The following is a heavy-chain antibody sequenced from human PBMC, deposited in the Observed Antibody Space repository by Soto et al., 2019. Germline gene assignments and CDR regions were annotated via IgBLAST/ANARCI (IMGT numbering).Heavy chain of an antibody. V-gene: IGHV3-73*02. Sequence: EVQLVESGGGLVQPGGSLKLSCAASGFTFSGSAIHWVRQASGKGLEWVGRIRSKPNSYATAYAASVKGRFTISRDDSKNTAYLQMNSLKTEDTAVYYCTLANCSGGSCYPAFDIWGQGTMVTVSS. CDR1: GFTFSGSA. D-gene: IGHD2-15*01. J-gene: IGHJ3*02. CDR2: IRSKPNSYAT. CDR3: TLANCSGGSCYPAFDI.